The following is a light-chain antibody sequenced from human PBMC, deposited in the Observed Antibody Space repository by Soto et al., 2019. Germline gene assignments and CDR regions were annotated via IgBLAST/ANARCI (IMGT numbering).Light chain of an antibody. Sequence: EIVLTQSPGTLSLSPGERATLSCRASQSVSSSYLALYQQKPGQAPRLLIYGASSRATGIPDRFSGSGSGTDFTLTISRLEPEDFAVYYCQQYGSSPPQLTFGGGTKVEIK. CDR3: QQYGSSPPQLT. CDR2: GAS. V-gene: IGKV3-20*01. J-gene: IGKJ4*01. CDR1: QSVSSSY.